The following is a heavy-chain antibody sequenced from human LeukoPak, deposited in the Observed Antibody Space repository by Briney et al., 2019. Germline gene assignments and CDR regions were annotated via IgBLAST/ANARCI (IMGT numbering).Heavy chain of an antibody. CDR3: AREVRRIDAFDI. J-gene: IGHJ3*02. D-gene: IGHD2-15*01. Sequence: GSLRLSCAASGFTFSSYAMHWVRQAPGKGLEWVAVISYDGSNKYYADSVKGRFTISRDNSKNTLYLQMNSLRAEDTAVYYCAREVRRIDAFDIWGQGTMVTVSS. V-gene: IGHV3-30-3*01. CDR1: GFTFSSYA. CDR2: ISYDGSNK.